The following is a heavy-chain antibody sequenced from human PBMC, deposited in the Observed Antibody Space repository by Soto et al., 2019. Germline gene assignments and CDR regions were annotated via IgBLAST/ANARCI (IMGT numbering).Heavy chain of an antibody. CDR3: ARAGRSGSYWPYYYGMDV. Sequence: ASVKVSCKASGYTFTSYYMPWVRQAPGQGLEWMGIINPSGGSTSYAQKFQGRVTMTRDTSTSTVYMELSSLRSEDTAVYYCARAGRSGSYWPYYYGMDVWGQGTTVTVSS. V-gene: IGHV1-46*01. CDR2: INPSGGST. D-gene: IGHD1-26*01. J-gene: IGHJ6*02. CDR1: GYTFTSYY.